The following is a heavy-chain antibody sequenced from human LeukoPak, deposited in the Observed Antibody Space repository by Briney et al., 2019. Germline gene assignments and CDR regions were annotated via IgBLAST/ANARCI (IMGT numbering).Heavy chain of an antibody. CDR1: GFTFSSYA. Sequence: GGSLRLSCAASGFTFSSYAMSWVRQAPGKGLEWVSAISGSGGSTYYADSVKGRFTISRDNSKNTLYLQMNSLRAEDTVVYYCAKRVVHDYYYYGMDVWGKGTTVTVSS. J-gene: IGHJ6*04. V-gene: IGHV3-23*01. CDR2: ISGSGGST. CDR3: AKRVVHDYYYYGMDV. D-gene: IGHD5/OR15-5a*01.